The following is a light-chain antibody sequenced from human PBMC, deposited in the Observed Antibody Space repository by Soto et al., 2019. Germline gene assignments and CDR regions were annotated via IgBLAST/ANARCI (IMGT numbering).Light chain of an antibody. CDR1: QDIRNH. J-gene: IGKJ1*01. CDR3: LQHDTYPWT. Sequence: DIQMTQSPSSLSASVGDRVTITCRASQDIRNHLGWYQQKPGKVPQRLIYAASSLHTGVPSRFSGSGTGTEFTLTISSLQPEDFATYYGLQHDTYPWTFGQGTRVEIK. V-gene: IGKV1-17*01. CDR2: AAS.